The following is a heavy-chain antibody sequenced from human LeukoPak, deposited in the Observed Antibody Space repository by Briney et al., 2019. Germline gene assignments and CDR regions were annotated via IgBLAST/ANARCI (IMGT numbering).Heavy chain of an antibody. D-gene: IGHD2-2*01. J-gene: IGHJ6*02. CDR2: IIPILGIA. CDR1: GGTFSSYT. V-gene: IGHV1-69*02. Sequence: AASVKVSCKASGGTFSSYTISWVRQAPGQGLGWMGRIIPILGIANYAQKFQGRVTITADKSTSTAYMELSSLRSEDTAVYYCARDGVVRPPDCSSTSCPYNYYYYGMDVWGQGTTVTVSS. CDR3: ARDGVVRPPDCSSTSCPYNYYYYGMDV.